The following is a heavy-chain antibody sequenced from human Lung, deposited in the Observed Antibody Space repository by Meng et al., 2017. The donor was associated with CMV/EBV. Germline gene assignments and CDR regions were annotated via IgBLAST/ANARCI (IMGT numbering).Heavy chain of an antibody. CDR3: ARVPGSSVIPLGRSFYGMDV. D-gene: IGHD2-2*01. V-gene: IGHV3-21*01. CDR1: ESFSSTYI. Sequence: SXASSESFSSTYIMNWVREAPGKVLEWVSSSSFSSTYIYYAESVKGRFTNSRDNTANSLYLQMNILRADDTAVYYWARVPGSSVIPLGRSFYGMDVWGQGXTVTVSS. J-gene: IGHJ6*02. CDR2: SSFSSTYI.